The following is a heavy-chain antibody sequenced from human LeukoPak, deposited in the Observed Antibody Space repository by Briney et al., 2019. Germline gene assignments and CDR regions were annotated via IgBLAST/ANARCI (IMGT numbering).Heavy chain of an antibody. Sequence: GGSLRLSCVASVFTFSYAWMNWVRQAPGKGLEWVGRIKSKSDGWATDYTAPVKGRFTISRDDSENTLYLHMNSLGTEDTGVYYCYTVLVWGGYDAKETDKWGQGTLVTASS. CDR2: IKSKSDGWAT. D-gene: IGHD5-12*01. V-gene: IGHV3-15*01. CDR3: YTVLVWGGYDAKETDK. CDR1: VFTFSYAW. J-gene: IGHJ4*02.